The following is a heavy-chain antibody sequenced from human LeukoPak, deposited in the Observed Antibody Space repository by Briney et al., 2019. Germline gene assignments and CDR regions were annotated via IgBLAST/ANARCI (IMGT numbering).Heavy chain of an antibody. J-gene: IGHJ6*03. CDR1: GLTISSYA. CDR3: SRGSGSYHYYYYMDV. CDR2: ISSNGGST. V-gene: IGHV3-64*01. D-gene: IGHD1-26*01. Sequence: GGSQRLSCAASGLTISSYAMHWVRQAPGKGLEYVSGISSNGGSTYYANSVKGRFTISRDNSKNTLYLQVGSLRAEDMAVYYCSRGSGSYHYYYYMDVWGKGTTVTVSS.